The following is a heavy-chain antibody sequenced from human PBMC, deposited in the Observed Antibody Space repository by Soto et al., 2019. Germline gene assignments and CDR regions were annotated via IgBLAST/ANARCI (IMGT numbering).Heavy chain of an antibody. CDR1: GFTFSSYS. CDR2: ISSSSSTI. V-gene: IGHV3-48*02. D-gene: IGHD1-26*01. CDR3: AREGGNLNWFDP. Sequence: EVQLVESGGGLVQPGGSLRLSCAASGFTFSSYSMNWVRQAPGKGLEWVSYISSSSSTIYYADSVKGRFTISRDNAKNSLSRQMNSLRDEDTAVYYCAREGGNLNWFDPWGQGTLVTVSS. J-gene: IGHJ5*02.